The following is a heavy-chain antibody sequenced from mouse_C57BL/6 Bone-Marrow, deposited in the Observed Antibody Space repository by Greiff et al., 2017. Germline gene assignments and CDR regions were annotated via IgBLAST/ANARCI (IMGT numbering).Heavy chain of an antibody. V-gene: IGHV14-4*01. D-gene: IGHD2-3*01. Sequence: DVKLVESGAELVKPGASVKLSCTASGFNIKDYYIHWVKQRTEQGLEWIGWIDPEIGDTEYASKFQGKATITSDTSSNTAYLQLSSLTSEDTAVYYCSSFDGNYFDFWGQGTPLTVAS. CDR3: SSFDGNYFDF. J-gene: IGHJ2*01. CDR2: IDPEIGDT. CDR1: GFNIKDYY.